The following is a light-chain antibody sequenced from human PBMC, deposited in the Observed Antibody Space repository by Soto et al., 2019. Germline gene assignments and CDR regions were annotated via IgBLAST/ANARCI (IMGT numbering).Light chain of an antibody. CDR3: QQYTNTNNPWM. J-gene: IGKJ1*01. V-gene: IGKV1-5*01. Sequence: DIQMTQSPSTLSASVGDRVTITCRASQSISSWLAWDQQKPGKAPKLLIYDDSSLESGVPSRFSGSGSGTEFTLIISGLQPDDSATYYCQQYTNTNNPWMFGQGTKVDIK. CDR1: QSISSW. CDR2: DDS.